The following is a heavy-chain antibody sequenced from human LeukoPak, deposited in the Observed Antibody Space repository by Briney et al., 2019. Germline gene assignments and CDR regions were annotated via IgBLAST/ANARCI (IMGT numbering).Heavy chain of an antibody. V-gene: IGHV3-23*01. CDR1: GFTFSTYA. CDR3: AKDRVSRLQLSDDY. CDR2: ISDSGGST. J-gene: IGHJ4*02. D-gene: IGHD1-1*01. Sequence: GGSLRLSCAASGFTFSTYALSWVRQAPGKGLEWVSAISDSGGSTHYADSVKGRFTISRDNSKNTLYLQMYSLRAEDTAVYYCAKDRVSRLQLSDDYWGQGTLVTVSS.